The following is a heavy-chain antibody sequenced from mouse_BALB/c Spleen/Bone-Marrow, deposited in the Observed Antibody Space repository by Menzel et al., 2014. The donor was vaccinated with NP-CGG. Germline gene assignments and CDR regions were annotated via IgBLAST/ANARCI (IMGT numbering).Heavy chain of an antibody. CDR3: ARGRGWYLDY. J-gene: IGHJ2*01. Sequence: LVESGAELVRPGSSVKISCKASGYAISSYWMNWVKQRPGQGLEWIRQIYPGDGDTNYNGKFKGKATLTADKSSSTAYMQISSLTSEDSAVYFCARGRGWYLDYWGQGTTLTVSS. V-gene: IGHV1-80*01. CDR2: IYPGDGDT. D-gene: IGHD2-3*01. CDR1: GYAISSYW.